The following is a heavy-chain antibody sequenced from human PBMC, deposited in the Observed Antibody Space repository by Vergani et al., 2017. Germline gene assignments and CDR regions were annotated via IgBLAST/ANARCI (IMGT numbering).Heavy chain of an antibody. Sequence: QGQLVESGGGLVKPGGSLRLSCAASRFDFSDYYMSWIRQAPGKGLEWISYISNSGNTINYADSVKGRFIVSRDNAKKSLYLQMNSLRVEDTAVYYCARVGHLVAVTGEGPSLDLWGRGTLVTVSS. CDR1: RFDFSDYY. CDR2: ISNSGNTI. CDR3: ARVGHLVAVTGEGPSLDL. J-gene: IGHJ2*01. D-gene: IGHD2-21*02. V-gene: IGHV3-11*04.